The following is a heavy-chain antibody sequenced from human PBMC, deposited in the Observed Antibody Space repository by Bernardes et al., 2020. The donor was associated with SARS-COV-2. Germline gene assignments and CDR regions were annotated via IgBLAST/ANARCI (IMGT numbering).Heavy chain of an antibody. D-gene: IGHD3-10*01. Sequence: SETLSLTCTVSGGSISNDVYYWSWIRQHPGKGLEWIGYISYSGSTSYNPSLKSRVTISVDTSKNQFSLKLSSVTAADTAVYYCARDLEYYSVSGTYADAFDIWGQGTMVTVPS. CDR3: ARDLEYYSVSGTYADAFDI. V-gene: IGHV4-31*03. J-gene: IGHJ3*02. CDR2: ISYSGST. CDR1: GGSISNDVYY.